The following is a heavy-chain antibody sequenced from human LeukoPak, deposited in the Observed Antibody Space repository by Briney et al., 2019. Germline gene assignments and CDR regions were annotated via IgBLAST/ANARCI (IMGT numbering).Heavy chain of an antibody. CDR1: GFTFSDYY. J-gene: IGHJ3*02. V-gene: IGHV3-11*04. D-gene: IGHD3-22*01. CDR2: ISSSGSTI. CDR3: ARGVYYCDSSGPAAFDI. Sequence: GGSLRLSCAASGFTFSDYYMSWLRQAPGKGLEWVSYISSSGSTIYYADSVKGRFTISRDNAKNSLYLQMNSLRAEDTAVYYCARGVYYCDSSGPAAFDIWGQGTMVTVSS.